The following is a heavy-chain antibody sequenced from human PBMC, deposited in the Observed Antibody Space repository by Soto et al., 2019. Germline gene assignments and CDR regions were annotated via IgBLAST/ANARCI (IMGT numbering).Heavy chain of an antibody. CDR2: ISGSGGST. D-gene: IGHD3-22*01. Sequence: GGSLRLSCAASGFSFSSYAMSWVRQAPGKGLEWVSAISGSGGSTYYADSVKGRFIISRDNSKNTLYLQMNSLRAEDAAVYYCAKSPPYYYDSSGYGDAFDIWGQGTMVTVSS. J-gene: IGHJ3*02. V-gene: IGHV3-23*01. CDR3: AKSPPYYYDSSGYGDAFDI. CDR1: GFSFSSYA.